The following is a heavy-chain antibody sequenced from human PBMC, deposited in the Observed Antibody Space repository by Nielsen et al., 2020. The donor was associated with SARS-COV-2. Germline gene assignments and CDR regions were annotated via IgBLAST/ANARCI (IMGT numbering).Heavy chain of an antibody. V-gene: IGHV3-73*01. J-gene: IGHJ4*02. D-gene: IGHD3-22*01. CDR3: AKDYYYDSSGWHYFDY. CDR1: GFTFSGSA. CDR2: IRSKANSYAT. Sequence: GESLKISCAASGFTFSGSAMHWVRQASGKGLEWVGRIRSKANSYATAYAASVKGRFTISRDDSKNTAYLQMNSLRAEDTAVYYCAKDYYYDSSGWHYFDYWGQGTLVTVSS.